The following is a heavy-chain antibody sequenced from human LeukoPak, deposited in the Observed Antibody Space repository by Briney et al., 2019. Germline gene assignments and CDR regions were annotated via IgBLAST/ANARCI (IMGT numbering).Heavy chain of an antibody. CDR1: GFTFSSYA. J-gene: IGHJ4*02. V-gene: IGHV3-23*01. CDR2: ISTSGAST. Sequence: GGSLRLSCAAYGFTFSSYAMSWVRQAPGKGLEWVSTISTSGASTYYADSVKGRFTISRDNSKDTLYLQMNSLRAEDTAVYYCAKRASGSGTSLYYFDYWGQGTLVTVSS. CDR3: AKRASGSGTSLYYFDY. D-gene: IGHD3-10*01.